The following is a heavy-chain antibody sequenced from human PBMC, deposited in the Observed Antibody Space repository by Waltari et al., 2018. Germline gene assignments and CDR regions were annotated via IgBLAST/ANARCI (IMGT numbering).Heavy chain of an antibody. CDR1: GGSVSSGNYY. D-gene: IGHD1-1*01. V-gene: IGHV4-61*02. J-gene: IGHJ4*02. CDR3: ARDTGTFES. CDR2: IYISGST. Sequence: QVQLQESGPGLVKPSQPLSLTCPVSGGSVSSGNYYWSWIRQPAGKELEWIGRIYISGSTNYNPSLKSRVTMSLDTSKNQFSLKLSSVTAADTAVYHCARDTGTFESWGRGTLVTVSS.